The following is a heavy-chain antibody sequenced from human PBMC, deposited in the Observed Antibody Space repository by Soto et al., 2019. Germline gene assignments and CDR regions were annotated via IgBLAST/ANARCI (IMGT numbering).Heavy chain of an antibody. CDR3: ARYGYHKYCSSTSCYLYDYYYYMDV. J-gene: IGHJ6*03. D-gene: IGHD2-2*01. CDR2: ISSSSSTI. CDR1: GFPFRRYS. Sequence: GGSLRLSCAASGFPFRRYSMNWVRQAPGKGLEWVSYISSSSSTIYYADSVKGRFTISRDNAKNSLYLQMNSLRAEDTAVYYCARYGYHKYCSSTSCYLYDYYYYMDVWGKGTTVTVSS. V-gene: IGHV3-48*01.